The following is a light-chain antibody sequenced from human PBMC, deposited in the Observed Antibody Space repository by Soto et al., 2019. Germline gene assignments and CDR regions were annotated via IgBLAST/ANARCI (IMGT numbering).Light chain of an antibody. CDR1: QSVSSSY. V-gene: IGKV3-20*01. J-gene: IGKJ1*01. CDR2: GAY. CDR3: QQYGSSPWT. Sequence: EIVLTQSPTTLSLSPGERATLSCRASQSVSSSYLAWYQQKPGQAHRLLIYGAYSRATGIQDRFSGSGSGTDFTLTIRRLEPEDFAVYYCQQYGSSPWTFGQGTKVDI.